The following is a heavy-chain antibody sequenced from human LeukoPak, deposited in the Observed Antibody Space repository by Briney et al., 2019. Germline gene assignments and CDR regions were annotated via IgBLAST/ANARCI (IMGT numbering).Heavy chain of an antibody. J-gene: IGHJ4*02. CDR1: GFTLSTYA. Sequence: GRSLRLSCAASGFTLSTYAMHWVRQAPGKGLEWVAVISYDGTDAYYADSVKGRFTITRDTSKNSLYLQMNSLRAEDTAVFYCARIRGGPIDYWGRGTLVTVSS. CDR2: ISYDGTDA. CDR3: ARIRGGPIDY. D-gene: IGHD3-16*01. V-gene: IGHV3-30-3*01.